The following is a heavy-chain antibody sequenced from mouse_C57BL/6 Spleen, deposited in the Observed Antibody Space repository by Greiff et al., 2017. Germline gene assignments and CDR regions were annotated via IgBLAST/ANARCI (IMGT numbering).Heavy chain of an antibody. CDR3: ASLYYYGSSWYFDV. Sequence: VQLQQSGPELVKPGASVKISCKASGYSFTGYYMNWVKQSPEKSLEWIGELNPSTGGTTYNQKFKAKATLTVDKSSSTAYMQLKSLTSEDSAVYYCASLYYYGSSWYFDVWGTGTTVTVSS. V-gene: IGHV1-42*01. D-gene: IGHD1-1*01. CDR1: GYSFTGYY. J-gene: IGHJ1*03. CDR2: LNPSTGGT.